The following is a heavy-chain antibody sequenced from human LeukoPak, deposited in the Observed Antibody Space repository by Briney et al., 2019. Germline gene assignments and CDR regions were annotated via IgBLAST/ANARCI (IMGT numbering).Heavy chain of an antibody. V-gene: IGHV3-23*01. Sequence: GGSLRLSCAASGFTFSKYAMTWVRQAPGKGLEWVAGIHNSGDITYYADAVRGQFTISRDNSKNTLYLQMNGLRAEDTAVYYCATMNGLRMAEALNWGQGTPVTVSS. D-gene: IGHD2-8*01. CDR1: GFTFSKYA. CDR2: IHNSGDIT. J-gene: IGHJ4*02. CDR3: ATMNGLRMAEALN.